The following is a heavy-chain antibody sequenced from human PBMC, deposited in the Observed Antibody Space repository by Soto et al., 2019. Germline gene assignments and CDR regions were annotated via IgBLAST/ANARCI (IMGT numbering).Heavy chain of an antibody. CDR3: ARDFYELSARSDDAPRYRWS. V-gene: IGHV3-23*01. CDR2: VPKGGGEN. D-gene: IGHD2-8*02. Sequence: APGKGLEWVSTVPKGGGENFCGDSVTGRLTISRDNSQNTLYLQMSSWTADDTAVYHCARDFYELSARSDDAPRYRWSW. J-gene: IGHJ5*01.